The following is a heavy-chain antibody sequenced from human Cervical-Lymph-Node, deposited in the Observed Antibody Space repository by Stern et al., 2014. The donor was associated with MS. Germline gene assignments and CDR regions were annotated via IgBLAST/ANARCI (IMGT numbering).Heavy chain of an antibody. J-gene: IGHJ3*02. Sequence: VHLVESGAEVKKPGSSVKVSCKASGGTFSSYAISWVRQAPGQGLEGMGGIIPIFGTANYAQKFQGRVTITADKSTSTAYMELSSLRSEDTAVYYCARVRLSGWSHDAFDIWGQGTMVTVSS. CDR3: ARVRLSGWSHDAFDI. V-gene: IGHV1-69*06. CDR2: IIPIFGTA. CDR1: GGTFSSYA. D-gene: IGHD6-19*01.